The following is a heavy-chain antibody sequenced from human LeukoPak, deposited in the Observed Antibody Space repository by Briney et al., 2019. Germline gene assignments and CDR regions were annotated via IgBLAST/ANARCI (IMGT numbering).Heavy chain of an antibody. D-gene: IGHD3-16*02. CDR1: GFTFSDYA. Sequence: GGSLRLSCASSGFTFSDYAMSGVRQAAGKGLEWVSGISDTGRRTYYTDSVQGRFTISRDESKKTVYLLMNTLRAEDTAVYFCARHDSFIPYWGQGTLVTVSS. CDR3: ARHDSFIPY. J-gene: IGHJ4*02. CDR2: ISDTGRRT. V-gene: IGHV3-23*01.